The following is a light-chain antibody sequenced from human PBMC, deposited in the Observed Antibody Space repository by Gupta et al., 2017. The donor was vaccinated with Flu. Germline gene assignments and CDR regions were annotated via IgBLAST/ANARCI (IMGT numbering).Light chain of an antibody. CDR3: AEYMSSGIWV. CDR2: NTN. Sequence: QTVVTQEPSFSVSPGGTVTVTCAFDSGPVSTTNYPSWYQQTPGQAPRILIHNTNIRSSGVPDRFSGSIRGNTAALTXTXDQEDDXSDYYCAEYMSSGIWVFGGGTKLTVL. J-gene: IGLJ3*02. CDR1: SGPVSTTNY. V-gene: IGLV8-61*01.